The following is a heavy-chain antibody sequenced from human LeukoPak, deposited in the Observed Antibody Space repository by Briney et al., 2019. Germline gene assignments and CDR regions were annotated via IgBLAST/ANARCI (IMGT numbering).Heavy chain of an antibody. V-gene: IGHV4-59*01. D-gene: IGHD6-19*01. Sequence: SETLSLTCTVSGGSISSYYWSWIRQPPGKGLEWIGYIYYSGSTNYNPSLKSRVTISVDTSKNQFSLKLSSVTAADTAVYYCARLRAVAGRPFDYWGQGTLVTVSS. CDR3: ARLRAVAGRPFDY. J-gene: IGHJ4*02. CDR2: IYYSGST. CDR1: GGSISSYY.